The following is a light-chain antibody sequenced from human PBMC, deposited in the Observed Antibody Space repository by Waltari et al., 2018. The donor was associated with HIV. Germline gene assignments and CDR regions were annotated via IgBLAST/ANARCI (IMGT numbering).Light chain of an antibody. V-gene: IGLV2-14*03. J-gene: IGLJ2*01. Sequence: QSALSQPASVSGSFGQSITISCTGTSSDVGGYQYVSCYQQQSGKAPKPLISEVSIRPPGVSSRFSGSKSGISASLTIFWLQAEDEADYYCSSYTNGDTVVFGGGTKLTVV. CDR3: SSYTNGDTVV. CDR2: EVS. CDR1: SSDVGGYQY.